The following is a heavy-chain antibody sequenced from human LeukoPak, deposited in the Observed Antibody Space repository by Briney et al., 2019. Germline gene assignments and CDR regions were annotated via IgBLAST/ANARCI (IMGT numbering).Heavy chain of an antibody. CDR3: ARGSLGDY. J-gene: IGHJ4*02. D-gene: IGHD3-10*01. CDR2: ISYDGSNK. V-gene: IGHV3-30*03. CDR1: GFTFSSYG. Sequence: GGSLRLSGAASGFTFSSYGMHWVRQAPGKGLEWVAVISYDGSNKYYADSVKGRFTISRDNAKNSLYLQMNSLRAEDTAVYYCARGSLGDYWGQGTLVTVSS.